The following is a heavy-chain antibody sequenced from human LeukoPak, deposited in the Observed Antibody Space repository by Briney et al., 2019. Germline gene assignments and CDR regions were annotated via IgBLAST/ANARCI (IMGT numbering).Heavy chain of an antibody. V-gene: IGHV4-4*09. CDR2: IYASGSN. CDR3: TTQSTVNCFDP. CDR1: GDSITTNY. J-gene: IGHJ5*02. Sequence: PSETLSLTCSVSGDSITTNYWSWIRQPPGKGLEWIGYIYASGSNNYNPSPKSRVTISVDTSKNQFSLKLSSVTAADTAVYYWTTQSTVNCFDPWGQGTLVTVSS.